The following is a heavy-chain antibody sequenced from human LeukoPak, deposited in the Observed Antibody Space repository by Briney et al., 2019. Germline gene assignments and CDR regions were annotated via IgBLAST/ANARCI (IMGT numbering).Heavy chain of an antibody. V-gene: IGHV3-43*02. CDR1: GITVDQYP. CDR3: AKDDDSSGYYHNY. CDR2: ISKDGGAT. D-gene: IGHD3-22*01. J-gene: IGHJ4*02. Sequence: GGSLRLSCATSGITVDQYPMNWVRQAPGKGLEWVSLISKDGGATYYADSVKGRFAISRDNSKNSLYLQMNSLRTEDTALYYCAKDDDSSGYYHNYWGQGTLVTVSS.